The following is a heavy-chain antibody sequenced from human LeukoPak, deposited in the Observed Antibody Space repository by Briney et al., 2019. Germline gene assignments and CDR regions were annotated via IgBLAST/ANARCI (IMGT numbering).Heavy chain of an antibody. V-gene: IGHV4-30-2*01. CDR2: IYHSGST. Sequence: PSETLSLTCTVSGGSISSGGYYWSWIRQPPGKGLEWIGYIYHSGSTYYNPSLKSRVTISVDRSKNQFSLKLSSVTAADTAVYYCARVQGQLPRRGTYAFDIWGQGTMVTVSS. CDR3: ARVQGQLPRRGTYAFDI. J-gene: IGHJ3*02. D-gene: IGHD3-16*01. CDR1: GGSISSGGYY.